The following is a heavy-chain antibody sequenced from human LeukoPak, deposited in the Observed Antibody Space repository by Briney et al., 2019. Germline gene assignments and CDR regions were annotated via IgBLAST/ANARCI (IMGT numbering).Heavy chain of an antibody. Sequence: GGSLRLSCAASGFTFTNFGMHWVRQAPGNGLDWVAFIMYDGSIKFYADSVLGRFTISRDNSKNTLDLQMNSLRTEDTAVYYCVKESLEGDTWGQGTLVTVSS. CDR2: IMYDGSIK. CDR3: VKESLEGDT. CDR1: GFTFTNFG. J-gene: IGHJ5*02. D-gene: IGHD1-1*01. V-gene: IGHV3-30*02.